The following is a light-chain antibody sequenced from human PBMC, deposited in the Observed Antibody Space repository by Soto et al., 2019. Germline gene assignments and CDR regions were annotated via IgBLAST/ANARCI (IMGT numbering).Light chain of an antibody. CDR2: WAS. J-gene: IGKJ3*01. CDR1: QSVLYTSNNKNH. V-gene: IGKV4-1*01. CDR3: HRFYSIPIT. Sequence: DIVMTQSPDSLAVSLGERATINCKSSQSVLYTSNNKNHLAWYQQKPGQPPKLLIYWASTRESGVPDRFSGSGSGTAFTLTISSLQAEDVAVYYCHRFYSIPITFGPGTKVDIK.